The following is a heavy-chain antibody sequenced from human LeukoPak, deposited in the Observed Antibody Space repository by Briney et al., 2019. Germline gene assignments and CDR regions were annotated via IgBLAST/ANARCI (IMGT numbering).Heavy chain of an antibody. V-gene: IGHV3-9*01. CDR3: AKAGDGDGDSSGWQLLGHFDY. D-gene: IGHD6-19*01. CDR1: GFTFDDYA. J-gene: IGHJ4*02. CDR2: ISWSSGSI. Sequence: GGSLRLSCAASGFTFDDYAMHWVRQAPGKGLEWVSGISWSSGSIGYADSVKGRFTISRDNAKNSLYLQMNSLRAEDTALYYCAKAGDGDGDSSGWQLLGHFDYWGQGTLVTVSS.